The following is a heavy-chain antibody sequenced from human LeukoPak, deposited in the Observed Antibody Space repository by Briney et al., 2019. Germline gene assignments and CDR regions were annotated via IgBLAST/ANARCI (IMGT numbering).Heavy chain of an antibody. J-gene: IGHJ5*02. Sequence: GGSLRLSCAASGFTFSSYWMSWVRQAPGKGLEWVANIKQDGSEKYYVDSVKGRFTISRDNAKNSLYLQTNSLRAEDTAVYYCARVYSGSWDGDWFDPWGQGTLVTVSS. V-gene: IGHV3-7*01. D-gene: IGHD6-13*01. CDR3: ARVYSGSWDGDWFDP. CDR2: IKQDGSEK. CDR1: GFTFSSYW.